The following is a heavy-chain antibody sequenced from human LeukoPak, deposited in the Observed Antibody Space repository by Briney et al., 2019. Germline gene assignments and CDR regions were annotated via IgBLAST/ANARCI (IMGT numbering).Heavy chain of an antibody. V-gene: IGHV1-8*01. Sequence: ASVKVSCKASGYTFTSYDINWVRQATGQGLEWMGWMNPNSGNTGYAQKFQGRVTMTRNTSISTAYMELSSLRSEDTAVYYCGRPNSGYGEDAFDIWGQGTMVIVSS. D-gene: IGHD3-22*01. J-gene: IGHJ3*02. CDR3: GRPNSGYGEDAFDI. CDR2: MNPNSGNT. CDR1: GYTFTSYD.